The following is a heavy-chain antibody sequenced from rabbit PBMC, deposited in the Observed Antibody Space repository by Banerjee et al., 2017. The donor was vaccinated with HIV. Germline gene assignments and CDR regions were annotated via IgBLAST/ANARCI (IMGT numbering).Heavy chain of an antibody. CDR3: VRDFPYSSSIGL. CDR2: INTSSGNT. V-gene: IGHV1S45*01. D-gene: IGHD1-1*01. CDR1: GFSLSNKYV. Sequence: QEQLKESGGDLVKPGASLTLTCTASGFSLSNKYVMCWVRQAPGKGLEWIACINTSSGNTVYASWAKGRFTISSHNAQNTLYLQLNSLTAADTATYFCVRDFPYSSSIGLWGPGTLVTVS. J-gene: IGHJ4*01.